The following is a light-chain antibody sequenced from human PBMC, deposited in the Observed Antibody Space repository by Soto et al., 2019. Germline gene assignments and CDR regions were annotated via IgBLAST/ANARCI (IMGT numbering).Light chain of an antibody. CDR1: QDAASW. J-gene: IGKJ4*01. V-gene: IGKV1-12*01. CDR3: EHADGLRALT. CDR2: HTS. Sequence: DIQMTPSPPYVSASVGDRVTISCRASQDAASWLSWFHQKPGGAPNLLIFHTSRKKSEVPPRFAGRGSGTEFTLTISSLQPEDLGTYYGEHADGLRALTFGGGT.